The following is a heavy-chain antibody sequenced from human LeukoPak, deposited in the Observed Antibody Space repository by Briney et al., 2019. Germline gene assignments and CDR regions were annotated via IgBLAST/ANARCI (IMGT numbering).Heavy chain of an antibody. CDR2: IRYDGSNK. V-gene: IGHV3-30*02. CDR3: AKGYGVVPAASGH. Sequence: PGGSLRLSCAASRFTFSSYGMHWVRQAPGKGLEWVAFIRYDGSNKYYADSVKGRFTISRDNSKNTLYLKMNSLRAEDTAVYYCAKGYGVVPAASGHWGQGTLVTVSS. D-gene: IGHD2-2*01. CDR1: RFTFSSYG. J-gene: IGHJ4*02.